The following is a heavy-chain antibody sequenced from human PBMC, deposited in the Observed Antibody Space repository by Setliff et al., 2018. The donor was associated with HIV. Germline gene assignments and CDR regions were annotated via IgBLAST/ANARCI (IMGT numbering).Heavy chain of an antibody. V-gene: IGHV4-4*09. J-gene: IGHJ4*02. CDR3: ARGLSFYDPGGFDH. D-gene: IGHD3-22*01. CDR1: GGSISSYY. CDR2: IYTSGST. Sequence: ETLSLTCTVSGGSISSYYWSWIRQPPGKGLEWIGYIYTSGSTNYNPSLESRVTISVDTSKNQFSLKLSSVTAADTAVYYCARGLSFYDPGGFDHWGQGTLVTVSS.